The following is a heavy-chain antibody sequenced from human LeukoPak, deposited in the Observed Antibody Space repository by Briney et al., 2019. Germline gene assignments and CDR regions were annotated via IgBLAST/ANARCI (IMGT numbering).Heavy chain of an antibody. J-gene: IGHJ4*02. CDR2: INHSGST. V-gene: IGHV4-34*01. Sequence: SETLSLTCAVYGGSFSGYYWSWIRQPPGKGLEWIGEINHSGSTNYNPSLKSRVTISVDTSKNQFSLKLSSVTAADTAVYYCAKGLISREPGSRACNYWGQGTLVTVSS. CDR3: AKGLISREPGSRACNY. CDR1: GGSFSGYY. D-gene: IGHD3/OR15-3a*01.